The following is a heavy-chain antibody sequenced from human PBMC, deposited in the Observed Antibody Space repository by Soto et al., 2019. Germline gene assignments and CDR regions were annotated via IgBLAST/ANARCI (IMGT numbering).Heavy chain of an antibody. CDR1: GYTFTSYD. CDR2: MNPNSGNT. J-gene: IGHJ6*03. V-gene: IGHV1-8*01. CDR3: ATFGLSGYDYLPYYYMDV. Sequence: ASVKVSCKASGYTFTSYDINWVRQATGQGLEWMGWMNPNSGNTGYAQKFQGRVTMTRNTSISTAYMELSSLRSEDTAVYYCATFGLSGYDYLPYYYMDVWGKGTTVSVSS. D-gene: IGHD5-12*01.